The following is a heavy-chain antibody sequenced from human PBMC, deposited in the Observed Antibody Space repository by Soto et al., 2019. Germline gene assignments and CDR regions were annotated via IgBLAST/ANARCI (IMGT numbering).Heavy chain of an antibody. J-gene: IGHJ6*03. V-gene: IGHV1-18*01. Sequence: ASVKVSCKASGYTFTSYGINWVRQAPGQGLEWMGWINTYNGNTNSAQKLQGRVTMTTDTSTSTAYMELRSLRSDDTAVYYCARLAIVGAYYYYYMDVWGKGTTVTVSS. D-gene: IGHD1-26*01. CDR1: GYTFTSYG. CDR2: INTYNGNT. CDR3: ARLAIVGAYYYYYMDV.